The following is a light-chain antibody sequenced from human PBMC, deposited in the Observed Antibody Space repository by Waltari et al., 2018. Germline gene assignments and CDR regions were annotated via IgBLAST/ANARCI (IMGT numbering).Light chain of an antibody. J-gene: IGKJ1*01. CDR1: QSVRSSY. Sequence: EIVLTQSPGTLSLSPGERATLSCRASQSVRSSYLAWYQQKPDQSHRLLIYGASSRATGIPDRFSGSGSGTDFTLTISRLEPEDFAVYYCQQYGSSPRTFGQGTKVEIK. CDR3: QQYGSSPRT. V-gene: IGKV3-20*01. CDR2: GAS.